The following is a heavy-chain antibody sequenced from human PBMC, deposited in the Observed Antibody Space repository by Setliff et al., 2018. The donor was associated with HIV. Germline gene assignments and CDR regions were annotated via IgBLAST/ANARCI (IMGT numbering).Heavy chain of an antibody. D-gene: IGHD3-10*01. CDR3: ARHRGVSETYRRYYYYMDV. J-gene: IGHJ6*03. Sequence: PSETLSLTCAVYGESFSGYYWSWIRQPAGKGLEWLGEIDHSGRAKYNPSLKSRVTISVDTSKNQFSLRLTSVTAADTAVYYCARHRGVSETYRRYYYYMDVWGKGTTVTVSS. CDR1: GESFSGYY. CDR2: IDHSGRA. V-gene: IGHV4-34*01.